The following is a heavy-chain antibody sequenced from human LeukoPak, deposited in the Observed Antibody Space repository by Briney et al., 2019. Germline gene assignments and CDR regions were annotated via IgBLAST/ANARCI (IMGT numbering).Heavy chain of an antibody. CDR1: GFTFSSYA. Sequence: GGSLRLSCAASGFTFSSYAMSWVRQAPGKGLEWVSAISGSGGGTYYADSVKGWFTISRDNSKNTLYLQMNSLRAEDTAVYYCAKDALNSRIYYYYGMDVWGQGTTVTVSS. CDR2: ISGSGGGT. J-gene: IGHJ6*02. V-gene: IGHV3-23*01. CDR3: AKDALNSRIYYYYGMDV. D-gene: IGHD6-13*01.